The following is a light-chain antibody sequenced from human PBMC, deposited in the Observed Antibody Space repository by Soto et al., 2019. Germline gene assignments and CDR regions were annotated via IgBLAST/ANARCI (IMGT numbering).Light chain of an antibody. CDR3: QQYFEWPPMT. CDR2: GAS. Sequence: VLRHSPASLSLSGGRSATGFVSPSETVATNLAWYQQKPGQAPRLLISGASTRAAGISDRFRGSGSGTEFTLTISSLRSADSAIYYCQQYFEWPPMTFGQGTQVDIK. CDR1: ETVATN. V-gene: IGKV3-15*01. J-gene: IGKJ1*01.